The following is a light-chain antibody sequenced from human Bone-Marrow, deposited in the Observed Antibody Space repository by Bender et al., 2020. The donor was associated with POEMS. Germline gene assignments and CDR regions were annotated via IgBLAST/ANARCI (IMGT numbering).Light chain of an antibody. CDR3: CSYTTSRTLV. CDR1: SSDVGGYNY. V-gene: IGLV2-14*03. Sequence: QSALTQPPSASGSPGQSITISCTGTSSDVGGYNYVSWYQQHPGETPKLIIYDVTKRPSGVSSRFSGSKSGSTASLTISGLQTEDEADYYCCSYTTSRTLVFGSGTRVTVL. J-gene: IGLJ1*01. CDR2: DVT.